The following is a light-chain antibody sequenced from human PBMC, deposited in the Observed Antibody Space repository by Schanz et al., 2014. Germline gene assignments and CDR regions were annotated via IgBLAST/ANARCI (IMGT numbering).Light chain of an antibody. J-gene: IGLJ2*01. CDR1: SSNIGTNA. CDR3: AAWDDSLSGVV. V-gene: IGLV1-47*02. CDR2: SNN. Sequence: QSVLTQPPSASGTPGQRVTISCSGSSSNIGTNAVSWYQQLPGTAPKLFIYSNNQRPSGVPDRFSGSKSDTSASLAISGLRSEDEADYYCAAWDDSLSGVVFGGGTKLTVL.